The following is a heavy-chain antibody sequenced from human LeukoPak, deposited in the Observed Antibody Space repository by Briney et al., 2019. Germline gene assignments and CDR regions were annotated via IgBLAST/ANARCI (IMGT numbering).Heavy chain of an antibody. J-gene: IGHJ5*02. CDR2: IVVGSGNT. CDR3: AAGGRQKLLFDP. Sequence: APVKRSCKASGFTFTSSAVQWVRQARGQRLEWIGWIVVGSGNTNYAQKFQERVTITRDMSTSTAYMELSSLRSEDTAVYYCAAGGRQKLLFDPWGQGTLFTVSS. CDR1: GFTFTSSA. V-gene: IGHV1-58*01. D-gene: IGHD3-16*01.